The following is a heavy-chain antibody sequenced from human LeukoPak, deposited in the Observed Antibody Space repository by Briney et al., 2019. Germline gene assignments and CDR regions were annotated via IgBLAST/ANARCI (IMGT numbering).Heavy chain of an antibody. V-gene: IGHV1-46*01. J-gene: IGHJ3*01. CDR3: ARDQDWNFAFDL. CDR2: INPSGGST. D-gene: IGHD1-7*01. Sequence: ASVNVSFKASGYTLTSYFIHWVRQAPGQGLEWMGIINPSGGSTSYAQKFQGRVTMTRDTSTSTVYMELSSLRSEDTAVYYCARDQDWNFAFDLWLGGTMVTVSS. CDR1: GYTLTSYF.